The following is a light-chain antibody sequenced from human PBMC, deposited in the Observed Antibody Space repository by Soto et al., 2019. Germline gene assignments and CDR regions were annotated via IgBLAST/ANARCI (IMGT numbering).Light chain of an antibody. CDR3: QQYGSSGT. V-gene: IGKV3-20*01. CDR2: GAS. J-gene: IGKJ1*01. CDR1: QSVTRTF. Sequence: EIVLTQSPGTLSLSPGEGATLSCRASQSVTRTFLAWYQQKLGQAPRLLIYGASSRATGIPDRFSGSGSGTEFTLTISSLQSEDFAVYYCQQYGSSGTFGQGTKVDIK.